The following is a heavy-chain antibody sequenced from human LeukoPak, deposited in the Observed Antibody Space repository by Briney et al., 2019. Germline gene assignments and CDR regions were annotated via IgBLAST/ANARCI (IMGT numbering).Heavy chain of an antibody. CDR2: IRYDGSNK. D-gene: IGHD6-13*01. CDR1: GFTFSIYG. V-gene: IGHV3-30*02. Sequence: GGSLTLSCAASGFTFSIYGMHWVRQAPGKGLEWVAFIRYDGSNKYYADSVKGRFTISRDNSKNTLYLQMNSLRAEDTAVYYWATGRIAAAGSSQYYYYMDVWGKGTTVTVSS. J-gene: IGHJ6*03. CDR3: ATGRIAAAGSSQYYYYMDV.